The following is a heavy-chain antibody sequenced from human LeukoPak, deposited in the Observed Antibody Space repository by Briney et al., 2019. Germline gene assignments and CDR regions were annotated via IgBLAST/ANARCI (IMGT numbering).Heavy chain of an antibody. CDR3: ARDPFDI. Sequence: GGSLRLSCAASGFTFSTYSMNWVRQAPGQGLEWVSSISSGSSYIYYADSVKGRFTISRDNTKNSLYLQMNSLRAEDTAVYYCARDPFDIWGQGTMVTVSS. V-gene: IGHV3-21*01. J-gene: IGHJ3*02. CDR2: ISSGSSYI. CDR1: GFTFSTYS.